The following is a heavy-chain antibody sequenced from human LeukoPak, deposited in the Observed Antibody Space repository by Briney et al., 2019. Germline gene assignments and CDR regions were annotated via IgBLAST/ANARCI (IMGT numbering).Heavy chain of an antibody. CDR1: GFTFSSYS. V-gene: IGHV3-21*01. CDR3: ARVYSRVGPFDY. CDR2: ISSSSSYI. D-gene: IGHD6-13*01. J-gene: IGHJ4*02. Sequence: GGSLRLSCAASGFTFSSYSMNWVRQAPGKGLEWVSSISSSSSYIYYADSVKGRFTISRDNAKNSLYLQMNSLRAEDTAVYYCARVYSRVGPFDYWGQGTLVTVSS.